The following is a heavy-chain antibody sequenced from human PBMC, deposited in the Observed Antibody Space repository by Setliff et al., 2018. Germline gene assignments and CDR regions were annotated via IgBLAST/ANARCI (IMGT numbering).Heavy chain of an antibody. J-gene: IGHJ5*02. CDR1: TFIFSKYA. V-gene: IGHV3-23*01. CDR2: IGASGHNT. Sequence: GESLKISCAASTFIFSKYAVTWVRQAPGKGLQWVASIGASGHNTRYADFVEGRFAISRDNSGSILYLLMNSLRGEDTATYYCARDPNGDYIGAFGPWGQGSQVTVSS. D-gene: IGHD4-17*01. CDR3: ARDPNGDYIGAFGP.